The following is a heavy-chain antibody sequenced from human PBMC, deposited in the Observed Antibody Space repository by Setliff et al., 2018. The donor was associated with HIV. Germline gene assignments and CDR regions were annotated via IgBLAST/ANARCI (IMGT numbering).Heavy chain of an antibody. J-gene: IGHJ4*02. CDR2: IYYSGST. CDR3: ARQVGNKVLFDS. V-gene: IGHV4-59*01. CDR1: GDSISSYY. Sequence: SETLSLTCTVSGDSISSYYWSWIRQPPGKGLEWIGYIYYSGSTNYSPSLKSRVTISLDTSKNQLSLKLSSVTAADTAVYYCARQVGNKVLFDSWGQGTLVTVSS. D-gene: IGHD7-27*01.